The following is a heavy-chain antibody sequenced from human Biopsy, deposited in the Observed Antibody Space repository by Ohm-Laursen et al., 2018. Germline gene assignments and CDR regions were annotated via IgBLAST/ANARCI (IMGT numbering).Heavy chain of an antibody. V-gene: IGHV4-39*01. CDR2: IFYSGIT. CDR3: ARHPTGFWFDP. Sequence: PSQTLSLTCTVSGGSVSSNVAYWAWICQPPGKGLESIGSIFYSGITYYNPSLQSRVTMSVDTSKNQFSLNLTSVTAADTAVYYCARHPTGFWFDPWGQGTLVIVSS. CDR1: GGSVSSNVAY. J-gene: IGHJ5*02.